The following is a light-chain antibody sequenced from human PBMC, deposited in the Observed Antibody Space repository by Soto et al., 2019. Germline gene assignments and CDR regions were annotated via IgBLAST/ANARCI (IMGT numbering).Light chain of an antibody. V-gene: IGKV3-20*01. CDR1: QSVSTNY. J-gene: IGKJ1*01. Sequence: TPSPRSLAPPPPDGAHLSCRASQSVSTNYLAWYQQKPGQAPRLLIYGASIRATGSPDRCSGSGSGTDVTLTIIRLQSEDVVGYYCQQDGNRRWPFGQGTKVDIK. CDR3: QQDGNRRWP. CDR2: GAS.